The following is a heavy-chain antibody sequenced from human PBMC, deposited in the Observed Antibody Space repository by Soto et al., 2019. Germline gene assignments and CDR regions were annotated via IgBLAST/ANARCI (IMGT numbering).Heavy chain of an antibody. CDR2: INYSGST. D-gene: IGHD4-17*01. V-gene: IGHV4-34*01. Sequence: QGHLQQWGAGLLKPSETLSLTCAVYGGSFSDYYWSWVRQPPGKGLEWIAEINYSGSTRYNPSLVSRAPISSNTSKNRVSLNVGSVTAADTAVYSCVIYADSGWQFNPWGRGTLVTVSS. CDR1: GGSFSDYY. CDR3: VIYADSGWQFNP. J-gene: IGHJ2*01.